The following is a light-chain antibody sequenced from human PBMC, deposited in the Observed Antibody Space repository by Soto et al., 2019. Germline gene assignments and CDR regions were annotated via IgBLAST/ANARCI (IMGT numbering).Light chain of an antibody. CDR3: QSYDSSLSGVV. CDR2: LVT. V-gene: IGLV2-11*01. J-gene: IGLJ2*01. CDR1: SSDVGAYNY. Sequence: QSALTQPRSVSGSPGQSVTISCTGTSSDVGAYNYVSWYQHHPGKAPKLMIYLVTKRPSGVPDRFSGSKSGTSASLAITGLQAEDEADYYCQSYDSSLSGVVFGGGTKLTVL.